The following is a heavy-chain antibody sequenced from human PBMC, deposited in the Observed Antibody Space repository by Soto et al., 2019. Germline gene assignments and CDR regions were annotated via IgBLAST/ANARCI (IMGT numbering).Heavy chain of an antibody. CDR3: ARGDAGGWFLDS. CDR1: GGSIASSSNF. D-gene: IGHD6-19*01. Sequence: QVQLQESGPGLVKPSQTLSLTCTVSGGSIASSSNFWTWIRHHPGKGLEWLGYIVNSGTAYYTPSLKSRLSISIDTSKNHFSLSLTSLTAADTAVYFCARGDAGGWFLDSWGQGAQVIVSS. J-gene: IGHJ4*02. V-gene: IGHV4-31*03. CDR2: IVNSGTA.